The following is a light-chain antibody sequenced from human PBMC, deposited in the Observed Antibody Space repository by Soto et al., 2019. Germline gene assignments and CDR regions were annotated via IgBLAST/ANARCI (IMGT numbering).Light chain of an antibody. CDR3: QQYKSNPLT. Sequence: DIQMTQSPSTLSASVGDRVTITCRASQSVSSWLAWYQQKPGKVPKLLIYKASTLQSGVPSRFSGSGSATEFTLTISSLQPDDFAAYYCQQYKSNPLTFGGGTKVEIK. CDR1: QSVSSW. CDR2: KAS. V-gene: IGKV1-5*03. J-gene: IGKJ4*01.